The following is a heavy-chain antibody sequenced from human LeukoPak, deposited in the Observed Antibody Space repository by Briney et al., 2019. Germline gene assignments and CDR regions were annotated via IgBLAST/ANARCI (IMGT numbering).Heavy chain of an antibody. CDR3: ARVNYYFDY. CDR1: GFTFSSYG. D-gene: IGHD1-20*01. Sequence: GGSLRLSCAASGFTFSSYGMHWVRQAPGKGLEWVANIKQDGSEKYYVDSVKGRFTISRDNAKNSLYLQMNSLRAEDTAVYYCARVNYYFDYWGQGTLVTVSS. J-gene: IGHJ4*02. CDR2: IKQDGSEK. V-gene: IGHV3-7*01.